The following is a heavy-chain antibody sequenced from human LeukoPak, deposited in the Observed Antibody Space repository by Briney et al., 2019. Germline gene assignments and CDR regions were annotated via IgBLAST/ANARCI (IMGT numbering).Heavy chain of an antibody. CDR1: GFTFSDYY. CDR3: ARGKQWRTTSYYFDY. CDR2: ISSSGSTI. V-gene: IGHV3-11*01. Sequence: PGGSLRLSCAASGFTFSDYYVSWIRQAPGKGLEWVSYISSSGSTIYYADSVKGRFTISRDNAKNSLYLQMNSLRAEDTAVYYCARGKQWRTTSYYFDYWGQGTLVTVSS. J-gene: IGHJ4*02. D-gene: IGHD1-1*01.